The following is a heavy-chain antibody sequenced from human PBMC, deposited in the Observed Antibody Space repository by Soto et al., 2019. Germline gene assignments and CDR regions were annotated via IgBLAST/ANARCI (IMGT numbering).Heavy chain of an antibody. CDR3: ARYDFWSGRPFDY. J-gene: IGHJ4*02. V-gene: IGHV4-59*01. D-gene: IGHD3-3*01. CDR1: GSSISSYY. Sequence: PSETLSLTCTVSGSSISSYYWSWIRQPPGKGLEWIGYIYYSGSTNYNPSPKSRVTISVDTSKNQFSLKLSSVTAADTAVYYCARYDFWSGRPFDYWGQGTLVTVSS. CDR2: IYYSGST.